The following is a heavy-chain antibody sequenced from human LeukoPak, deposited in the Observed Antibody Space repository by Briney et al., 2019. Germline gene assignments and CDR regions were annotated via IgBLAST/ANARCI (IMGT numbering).Heavy chain of an antibody. J-gene: IGHJ4*02. CDR2: ISWDGGST. CDR3: AKDISPPGTMIVVVSGFDY. CDR1: GFTFDDYA. Sequence: GGSLRLSCAASGFTFDDYAMHWARQAPGKGLEWVSLISWDGGSTYYADSVKGRFTISRDNSKNSLYLQMNSLRAEDTALYYCAKDISPPGTMIVVVSGFDYWGQGTLVTVSS. D-gene: IGHD3-22*01. V-gene: IGHV3-43D*03.